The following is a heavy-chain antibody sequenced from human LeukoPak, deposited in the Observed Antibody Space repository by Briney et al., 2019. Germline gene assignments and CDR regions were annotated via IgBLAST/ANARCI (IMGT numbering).Heavy chain of an antibody. CDR3: AKGGSGGSHLPRDFDY. CDR1: GFTFSSYW. D-gene: IGHD3-10*01. J-gene: IGHJ4*02. V-gene: IGHV3-7*03. Sequence: PGGSLRLSCAASGFTFSSYWMSWVRQAPGKGLEWVANIKQDGSEKYYVDSVKGRFTISRDNSKNTLYLQMNSLRAEDTAVYYCAKGGSGGSHLPRDFDYWGQGTLVTVSS. CDR2: IKQDGSEK.